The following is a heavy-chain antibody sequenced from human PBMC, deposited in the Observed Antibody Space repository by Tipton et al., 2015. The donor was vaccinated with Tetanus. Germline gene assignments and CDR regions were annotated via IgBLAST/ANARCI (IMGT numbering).Heavy chain of an antibody. V-gene: IGHV5-51*01. Sequence: QSGAEVKKPGESLKISCKGSGYNFGIYWIAWVRQMPGKGLEWMGIIYPGDSDTRYSPSFQGQVTMSVDRSTATAYLQWGSLKASDTAIYYCARHFGEMLYAPFRFDPWGQGTLVTVSS. CDR3: ARHFGEMLYAPFRFDP. D-gene: IGHD3-3*01. CDR1: GYNFGIYW. J-gene: IGHJ5*02. CDR2: IYPGDSDT.